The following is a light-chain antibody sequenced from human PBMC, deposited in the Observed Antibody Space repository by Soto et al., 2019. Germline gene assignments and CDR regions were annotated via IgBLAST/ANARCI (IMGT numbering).Light chain of an antibody. V-gene: IGKV3-20*01. CDR1: QSISSR. CDR3: QHYGYTLPNT. Sequence: EIVLTQSTGTLSLSPGEGATLSCRASQSISSRLAWYQQKPGQAPRLLIYDASNRATGISDRFSGSGSGADFALTISRLEPEYFTAYYCQHYGYTLPNTFGQGTKLEIK. J-gene: IGKJ2*01. CDR2: DAS.